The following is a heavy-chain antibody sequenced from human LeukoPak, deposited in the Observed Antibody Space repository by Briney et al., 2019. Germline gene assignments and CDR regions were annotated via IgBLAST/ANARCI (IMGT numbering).Heavy chain of an antibody. Sequence: ASETLSLTCTVSGDSINSLDLWSWVRQPPGKGLEWIGEMYLSRTTHSNPSVKSRVTISIDKSKNQFFLNLGSVTAADTAVYYCAGLVGRYSSGLYYYYFDYWGQGTLVTVSS. CDR3: AGLVGRYSSGLYYYYFDY. D-gene: IGHD3-22*01. J-gene: IGHJ4*02. CDR2: MYLSRTT. CDR1: GDSINSLDL. V-gene: IGHV4-4*02.